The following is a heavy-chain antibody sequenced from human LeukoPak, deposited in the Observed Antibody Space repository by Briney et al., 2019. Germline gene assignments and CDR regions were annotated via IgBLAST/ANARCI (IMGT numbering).Heavy chain of an antibody. CDR2: ISYDGSNK. CDR3: ARVSGYCSGGSCRPPFDY. J-gene: IGHJ4*02. D-gene: IGHD2-15*01. Sequence: PGGSLRLSCAASGFTFSSYAMHWVRQAPGKGLEWVAVISYDGSNKYYADSVKGRFTISRDNSKNTLYLQMNSLRAEDTAVYYCARVSGYCSGGSCRPPFDYWGQGTLVTVSS. CDR1: GFTFSSYA. V-gene: IGHV3-30*04.